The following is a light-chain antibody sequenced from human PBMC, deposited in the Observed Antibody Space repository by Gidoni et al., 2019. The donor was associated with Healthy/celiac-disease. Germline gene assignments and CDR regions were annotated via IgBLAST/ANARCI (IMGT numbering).Light chain of an antibody. V-gene: IGKV3-15*01. CDR2: GAS. CDR1: QSVSSN. CDR3: QQYNNWPRWT. J-gene: IGKJ1*01. Sequence: ETVMTQSPATLSVSPAATATLSCRASQSVSSNFAWYQQKRGQAPRLLIYGASTRATGIPARFSGSGCGAEVTLTVSSSQSEDRAVFYCQQYNNWPRWTFGQGTKVEIK.